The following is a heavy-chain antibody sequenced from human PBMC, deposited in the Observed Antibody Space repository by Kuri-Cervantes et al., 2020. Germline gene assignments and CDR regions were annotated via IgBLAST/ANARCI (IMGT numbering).Heavy chain of an antibody. Sequence: GGSLRLSCAASRFTFSDYYMSWIRQAPGKGLEWVAYISSSGSIISYTDSVKGRFTISRDNAKNSLDLQMNSLRAEDTAVYYCARVYSRSRDYWGQGTLVTVSS. J-gene: IGHJ4*02. CDR2: ISSSGSII. CDR3: ARVYSRSRDY. CDR1: RFTFSDYY. D-gene: IGHD2-15*01. V-gene: IGHV3-11*04.